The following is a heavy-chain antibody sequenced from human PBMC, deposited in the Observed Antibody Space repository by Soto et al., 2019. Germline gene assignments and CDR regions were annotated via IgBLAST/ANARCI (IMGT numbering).Heavy chain of an antibody. J-gene: IGHJ3*02. CDR1: GGSISSGGYY. CDR3: AISYYDYIWGSYRYTTDAFAI. V-gene: IGHV4-31*03. CDR2: IYYSGST. D-gene: IGHD3-16*02. Sequence: QVQLQESGPGLVKPSQTLSLTCTVSGGSISSGGYYWSWIRQHPGKGLEWIGYIYYSGSTYYNPSLKSRVTISVDTSKNQFSLKLSSVTAADTAVYYCAISYYDYIWGSYRYTTDAFAIWGQGTMVTVSS.